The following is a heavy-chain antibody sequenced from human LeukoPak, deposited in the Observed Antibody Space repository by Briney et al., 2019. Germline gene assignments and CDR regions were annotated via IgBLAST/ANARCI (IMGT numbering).Heavy chain of an antibody. D-gene: IGHD3-10*01. J-gene: IGHJ4*02. CDR1: GGTFSSYA. Sequence: SVKVSCKASGGTFSSYAISWVRQAPGQGLEWMGGIIPIFGTANYAQKFQGRVTITADESTSTAYMVLSSLRSEDTAVYYCARGGSGSYYNSDFDYWGQGTLVTVSS. V-gene: IGHV1-69*13. CDR2: IIPIFGTA. CDR3: ARGGSGSYYNSDFDY.